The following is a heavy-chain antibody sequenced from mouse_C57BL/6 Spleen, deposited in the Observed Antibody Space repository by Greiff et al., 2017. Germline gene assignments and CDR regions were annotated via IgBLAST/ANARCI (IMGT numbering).Heavy chain of an antibody. CDR1: GYTFTSYW. V-gene: IGHV1-50*01. J-gene: IGHJ4*01. Sequence: QVQLQQPGAELVKPGASVKLSCKASGYTFTSYWMQWVKQRPGQGLEWIGEIDPSDSYTNYNQKFKGKATLTVDTSSSTAYMQLSSLTSEDSAVYYCARWVYYSNDYAMDYWGQGTSVTVSS. CDR3: ARWVYYSNDYAMDY. CDR2: IDPSDSYT. D-gene: IGHD2-5*01.